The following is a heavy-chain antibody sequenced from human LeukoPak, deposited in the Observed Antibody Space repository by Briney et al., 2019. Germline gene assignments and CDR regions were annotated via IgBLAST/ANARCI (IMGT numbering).Heavy chain of an antibody. J-gene: IGHJ5*02. CDR3: AKDRYGSGTYGSFDP. Sequence: GGSLRLSCAASGFTFSSYAMTWVRQAPGKGLEWVSEISDSGSHIYYAGSVRGRFTISRDNFKSTLYLQMNSLGADDTAVYYCAKDRYGSGTYGSFDPWGQGTLVTVSS. V-gene: IGHV3-23*01. D-gene: IGHD3-10*01. CDR2: ISDSGSHI. CDR1: GFTFSSYA.